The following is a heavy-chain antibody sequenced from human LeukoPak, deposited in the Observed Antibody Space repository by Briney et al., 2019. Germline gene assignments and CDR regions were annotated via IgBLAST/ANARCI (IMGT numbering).Heavy chain of an antibody. CDR2: IRYDGSNK. D-gene: IGHD2-2*01. J-gene: IGHJ4*02. Sequence: GGSLRLSCAASGFTFSSYGMHWVRQAPGKGLEWVAFIRYDGSNKYYADSVKGRFTISRDNSKNTLYLQMNSLRAEDTAVYYCAKERPAAMLPFDYWGQGTLVTVSS. V-gene: IGHV3-30*02. CDR3: AKERPAAMLPFDY. CDR1: GFTFSSYG.